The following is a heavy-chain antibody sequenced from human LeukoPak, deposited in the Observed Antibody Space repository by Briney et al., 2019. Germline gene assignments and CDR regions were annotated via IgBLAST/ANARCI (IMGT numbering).Heavy chain of an antibody. CDR2: ISSSSSYI. V-gene: IGHV3-21*01. CDR3: ARVRGWNSPGGDYYYYYGMDV. J-gene: IGHJ6*02. D-gene: IGHD1-7*01. CDR1: GFTFSSYS. Sequence: GGSLRLSCAASGFTFSSYSMNWVRQAPGKGLEWVSSISSSSSYIYYADSVKGRFTISRDNAKNSLYLQMNSLRAEDTAVYYCARVRGWNSPGGDYYYYYGMDVWGQGTTVAVSS.